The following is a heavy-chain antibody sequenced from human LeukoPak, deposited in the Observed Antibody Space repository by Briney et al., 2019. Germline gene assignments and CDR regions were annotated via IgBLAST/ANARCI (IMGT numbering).Heavy chain of an antibody. J-gene: IGHJ6*03. CDR2: ISGSGTI. Sequence: SETLSLTCTVSGGSINSYWSWIRQPAGKGLEWIGRISGSGTITYNPALQSRLSISIDTSKNQFSLKLMSVTAADTAVYYCARDPYSGGYSSYYYYYMDVWGKGTTVTVSS. V-gene: IGHV4-4*07. CDR1: GGSINSY. D-gene: IGHD1-26*01. CDR3: ARDPYSGGYSSYYYYYMDV.